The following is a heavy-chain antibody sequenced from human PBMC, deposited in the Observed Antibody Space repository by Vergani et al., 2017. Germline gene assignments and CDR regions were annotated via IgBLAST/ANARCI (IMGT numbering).Heavy chain of an antibody. J-gene: IGHJ5*02. Sequence: QVQLQESGPGLVKPSETLSLTCTGSGGSISSYYWSWIRQPPGKGLEWIGYIYYSGSTNYNPSLKSRVTISVDTSKNQFSLKLSSVTAADTAVYYCARGEKRYDCWSGSDNWFDPWGQGTLVTVSS. CDR3: ARGEKRYDCWSGSDNWFDP. CDR1: GGSISSYY. V-gene: IGHV4-59*01. CDR2: IYYSGST. D-gene: IGHD3-3*01.